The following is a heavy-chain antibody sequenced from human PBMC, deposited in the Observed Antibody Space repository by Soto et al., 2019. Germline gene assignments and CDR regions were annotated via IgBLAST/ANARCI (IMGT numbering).Heavy chain of an antibody. Sequence: ASVKVSCKASVYTFTSYGISWVRQAPAQGLEWMGWISAYNGNTNYAQKLQGRVNMTTDTSTSTAYMELRSLRSSATAVYYCAGDFAFVGGYNSYYYYYGMDVWGQGTTVTVSS. CDR2: ISAYNGNT. CDR3: AGDFAFVGGYNSYYYYYGMDV. D-gene: IGHD5-12*01. CDR1: VYTFTSYG. V-gene: IGHV1-18*01. J-gene: IGHJ6*02.